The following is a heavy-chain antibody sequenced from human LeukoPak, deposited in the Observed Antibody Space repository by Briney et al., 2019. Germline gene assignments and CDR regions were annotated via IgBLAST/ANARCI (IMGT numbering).Heavy chain of an antibody. Sequence: GGPLTLFCSASGFTFSDYYMSWIRQAPGRGLEGVAYISGRSTTIYNPHSVKGRFTISRDNAKNSLYLQMNSLRAEDTAVYYCARDSGYSGNSGYFDYWGQGTLVTVSS. CDR2: ISGRSTTI. CDR3: ARDSGYSGNSGYFDY. J-gene: IGHJ4*02. CDR1: GFTFSDYY. V-gene: IGHV3-11*04. D-gene: IGHD4-23*01.